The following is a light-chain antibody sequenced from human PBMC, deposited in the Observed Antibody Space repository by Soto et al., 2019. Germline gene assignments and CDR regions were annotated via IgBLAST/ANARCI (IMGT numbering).Light chain of an antibody. CDR3: QQSYSVPLT. CDR2: VAS. Sequence: DIQMTQSPSSLSASLGDRVTITCRASRTIRTYLNWYQQKPGKAPKLLIYVASSLHSGVSSRFSGRGSETDFTLAIASLQPEDFATYYCQQSYSVPLTFGQGTKVEIK. CDR1: RTIRTY. J-gene: IGKJ1*01. V-gene: IGKV1-39*01.